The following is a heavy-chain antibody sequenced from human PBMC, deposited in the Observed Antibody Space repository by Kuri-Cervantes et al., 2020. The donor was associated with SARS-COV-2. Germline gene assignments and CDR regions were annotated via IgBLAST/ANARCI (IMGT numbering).Heavy chain of an antibody. CDR3: ARDADDAFDI. V-gene: IGHV4-59*01. CDR2: IYYSGST. CDR1: GVSFSDNY. Sequence: SETLSLTCSVFGVSFSDNYWGWIRQPPGKGLEWIGYIYYSGSTNYNPSLKSRVTISVDTSKNQFSLKLSSVTAADTALYYCARDADDAFDIWGQGTMVTVSS. J-gene: IGHJ3*02.